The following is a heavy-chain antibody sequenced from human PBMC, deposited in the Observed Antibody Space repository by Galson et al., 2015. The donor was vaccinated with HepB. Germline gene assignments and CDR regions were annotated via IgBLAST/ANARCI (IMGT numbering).Heavy chain of an antibody. CDR1: GYTFTRHY. J-gene: IGHJ4*02. Sequence: SVKVSCKASGYTFTRHYMHWVRQAPGQGLEWMGIINPSGGTTDYAQKFQGRVTMTGDTSTSTVYLELSSLRSEDTAVYYCARVPPYISDWSDYFDYWGQGTLVTVSS. CDR3: ARVPPYISDWSDYFDY. CDR2: INPSGGTT. D-gene: IGHD6-19*01. V-gene: IGHV1-46*01.